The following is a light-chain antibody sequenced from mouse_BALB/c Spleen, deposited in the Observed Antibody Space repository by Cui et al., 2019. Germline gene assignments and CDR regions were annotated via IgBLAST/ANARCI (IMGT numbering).Light chain of an antibody. Sequence: DIKMTQSPSSMSASLGQRVTITCKASQDINSFLSWFQQTPGKSPKTLIYRANRLVDGVPARFSGSGSGQNYSLTISNLEFEDMGSYYCQQYDEFPRTFGGGTKLEIK. CDR1: QDINSF. CDR2: RAN. J-gene: IGKJ1*01. CDR3: QQYDEFPRT. V-gene: IGKV14-111*01.